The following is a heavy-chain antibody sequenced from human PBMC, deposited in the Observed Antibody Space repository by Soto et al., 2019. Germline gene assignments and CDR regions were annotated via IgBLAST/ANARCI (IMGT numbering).Heavy chain of an antibody. CDR3: AKAHIVVVTAIYAFDI. Sequence: PGGSLRLSCAASGFTFSSYAMSWVRQAPGKGLEWVSAISGSGGSTYYADSVKGRFTISRDNSKNTLYLQMNSLRAEDTAVYYCAKAHIVVVTAIYAFDIWGQGXMVTV. CDR1: GFTFSSYA. V-gene: IGHV3-23*01. CDR2: ISGSGGST. J-gene: IGHJ3*02. D-gene: IGHD2-21*02.